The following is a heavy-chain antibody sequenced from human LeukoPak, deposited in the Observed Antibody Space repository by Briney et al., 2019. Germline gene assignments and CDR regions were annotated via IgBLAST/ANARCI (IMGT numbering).Heavy chain of an antibody. CDR1: GFTFSSYG. D-gene: IGHD6-19*01. Sequence: PGGSLRLSCAASGFTFSSYGMHWVRQAPGKGLEWVAVISYDGSNKYYADSVKGRFTISRDNSKNTLYLQMNSLRAEDTAVYYCAKDRDLRQWLSLDYWGQGTLVTVSS. J-gene: IGHJ4*02. CDR2: ISYDGSNK. CDR3: AKDRDLRQWLSLDY. V-gene: IGHV3-30*18.